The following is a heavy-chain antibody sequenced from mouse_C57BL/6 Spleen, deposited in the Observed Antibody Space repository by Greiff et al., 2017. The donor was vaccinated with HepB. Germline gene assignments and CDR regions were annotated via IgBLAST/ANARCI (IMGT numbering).Heavy chain of an antibody. V-gene: IGHV1-72*01. CDR3: ARGGITTVVNDYAMDY. CDR1: GYTFTSYW. J-gene: IGHJ4*01. CDR2: IDPNSGGT. Sequence: QVQLQQSGAELVKPGASVKLSCKASGYTFTSYWMHWVKQRPGRGLEWIGRIDPNSGGTKYNEKFKSKATLTVDKPSSTAYMQLSSLTSEDSAVYYCARGGITTVVNDYAMDYWGQGTSVTVSS. D-gene: IGHD1-1*01.